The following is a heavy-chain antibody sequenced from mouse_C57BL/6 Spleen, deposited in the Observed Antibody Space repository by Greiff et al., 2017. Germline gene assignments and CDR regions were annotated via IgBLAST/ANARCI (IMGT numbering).Heavy chain of an antibody. CDR1: GYTFTSYG. Sequence: VQLQQSGAELVRPGASVKLSCKASGYTFTSYGISWVKQRTGQGLEWIGEIYPRSGNTYYNEKFKGKATLTADKSSSTAYMELHSLTSEDSAVYFCARSGHYGNYPSNFDDWGQGTTLTVSS. CDR3: ARSGHYGNYPSNFDD. CDR2: IYPRSGNT. V-gene: IGHV1-81*01. J-gene: IGHJ2*01. D-gene: IGHD2-1*01.